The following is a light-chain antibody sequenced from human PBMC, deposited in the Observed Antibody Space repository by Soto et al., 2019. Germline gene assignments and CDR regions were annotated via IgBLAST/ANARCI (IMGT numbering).Light chain of an antibody. CDR3: MQALQTPIT. CDR2: LGS. Sequence: DIVMTQSPLSLPVTPGEPASISCRASHGLLHSNGYNYLDWYLQKPGQSPQLLIFLGSSRASGVPDRFSGSGSGTDFTLEISRVEAEDVGVYYCMQALQTPITFGGGTKVDIK. CDR1: HGLLHSNGYNY. J-gene: IGKJ4*01. V-gene: IGKV2-28*01.